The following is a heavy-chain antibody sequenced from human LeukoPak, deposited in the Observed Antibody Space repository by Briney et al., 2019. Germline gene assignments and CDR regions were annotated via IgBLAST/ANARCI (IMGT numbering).Heavy chain of an antibody. CDR3: AKEPAEYVLRYFDLFDY. V-gene: IGHV3-23*01. CDR2: ISGSGGST. J-gene: IGHJ4*02. D-gene: IGHD3-9*01. Sequence: GGSLRLSCAASGFTFSSYAMSWVRQAPGKGLEWVSAISGSGGSTYYADSVKGRFTFSRDNSRNTLYLQMNSLRAEDTAVYYCAKEPAEYVLRYFDLFDYWGQGTLVTVSS. CDR1: GFTFSSYA.